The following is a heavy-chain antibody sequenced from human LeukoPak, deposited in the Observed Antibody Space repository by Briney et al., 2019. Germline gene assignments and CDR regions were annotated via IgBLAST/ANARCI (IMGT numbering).Heavy chain of an antibody. J-gene: IGHJ4*02. CDR1: GGSISSSSYY. CDR3: ARLYYDSSGYYQICYFDY. D-gene: IGHD3-22*01. V-gene: IGHV4-39*01. CDR2: IYYSGST. Sequence: SETLSLTCTVSGGSISSSSYYCGWIRQPPGKGLEGIGSIYYSGSTYYNPSLKSRVTISVDTSKNQFSLNLSSVTAADTAVYYCARLYYDSSGYYQICYFDYWGQGTLVTVSS.